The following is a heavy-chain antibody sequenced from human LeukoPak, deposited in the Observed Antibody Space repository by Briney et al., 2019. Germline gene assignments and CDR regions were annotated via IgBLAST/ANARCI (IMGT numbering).Heavy chain of an antibody. V-gene: IGHV2-5*01. Sequence: SGPTLVKPTQTLTLTCTFSGFSLSIAGVGVGWIRQPPGKPLEWLALIYWNDDKRYNPSLQGRLTITKDTSRNKVVLTMTDLVPVVTATYYCAHRYASGWFFDYFDLWGQGTLVTVSS. D-gene: IGHD6-19*01. CDR2: IYWNDDK. CDR3: AHRYASGWFFDYFDL. J-gene: IGHJ4*02. CDR1: GFSLSIAGVG.